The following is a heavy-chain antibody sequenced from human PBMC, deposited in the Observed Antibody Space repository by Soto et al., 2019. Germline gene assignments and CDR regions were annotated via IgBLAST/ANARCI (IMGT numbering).Heavy chain of an antibody. Sequence: ASVKVSCKASGYTFTSYCISWVRQAPGQGLEWMGWISAYNGNTNYAQKLQGRVTMTTDTSTSTAYMELRSLRSDDTAVYYCARGVYDLTKGYFDYWGQGTLVTVSS. CDR3: ARGVYDLTKGYFDY. J-gene: IGHJ4*02. CDR2: ISAYNGNT. CDR1: GYTFTSYC. D-gene: IGHD2-8*01. V-gene: IGHV1-18*04.